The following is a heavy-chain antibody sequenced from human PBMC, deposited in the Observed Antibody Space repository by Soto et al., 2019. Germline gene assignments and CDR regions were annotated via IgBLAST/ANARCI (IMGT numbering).Heavy chain of an antibody. Sequence: EVQLVESGGGLVQPGGSLRLSCAASGFTFSSYSMNWVRQAPGKGLEWVSYISSEATTTYYAASVKGRCTISRDNAKNLLYLQMHSRRAEDTAVYYCARDDSGWYLGYWGQGTLVTVSS. CDR3: ARDDSGWYLGY. V-gene: IGHV3-48*01. D-gene: IGHD6-19*01. CDR2: ISSEATTT. CDR1: GFTFSSYS. J-gene: IGHJ4*02.